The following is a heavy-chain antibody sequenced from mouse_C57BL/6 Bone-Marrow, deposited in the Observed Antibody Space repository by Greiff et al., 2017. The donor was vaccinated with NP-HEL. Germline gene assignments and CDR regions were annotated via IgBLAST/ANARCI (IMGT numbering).Heavy chain of an antibody. CDR2: IYPRSGNT. D-gene: IGHD2-3*01. CDR3: ARGGNGYYWFAY. J-gene: IGHJ3*01. V-gene: IGHV1-81*01. CDR1: GYTFTSYG. Sequence: VQVVESGAELARPGASVKLSCKASGYTFTSYGISWVKQRTGQGLEWIGEIYPRSGNTYYNEKFKGKATLTADKSSSTAYMELLSLTSEDSAVYFGARGGNGYYWFAYWGQGTLVTVSA.